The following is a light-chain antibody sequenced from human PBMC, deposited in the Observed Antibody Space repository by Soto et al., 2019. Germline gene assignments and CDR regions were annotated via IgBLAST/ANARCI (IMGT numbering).Light chain of an antibody. CDR2: GAS. V-gene: IGKV3-20*01. Sequence: ILRTQSPATLSLSPGERATLSCRASQSVSSNLACYQKKPGQAPRLLIYGASSRATGIPDRFSGSGSGTDLTLTISRLETEDFAAYYCQHYGSNWPLTFGGGTKVDI. CDR1: QSVSSN. CDR3: QHYGSNWPLT. J-gene: IGKJ4*01.